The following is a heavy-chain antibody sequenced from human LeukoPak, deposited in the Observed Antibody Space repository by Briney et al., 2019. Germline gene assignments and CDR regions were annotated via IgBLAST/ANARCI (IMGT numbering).Heavy chain of an antibody. Sequence: PSETLSLTCTVSGVSISSYYWIWIRQPAGKGLEWIGRIYTSGSTNYNPSLKSRVTMSVDTSKNQFSLKLSSVTAADTAVYYCARGYCRGGSCYGPYYFDYWGQGTLVTVSS. CDR1: GVSISSYY. D-gene: IGHD2-15*01. CDR3: ARGYCRGGSCYGPYYFDY. J-gene: IGHJ4*02. V-gene: IGHV4-4*07. CDR2: IYTSGST.